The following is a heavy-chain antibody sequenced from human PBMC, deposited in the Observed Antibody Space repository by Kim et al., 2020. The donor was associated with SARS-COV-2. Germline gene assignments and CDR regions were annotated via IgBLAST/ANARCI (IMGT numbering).Heavy chain of an antibody. CDR1: GGTFSSYA. J-gene: IGHJ6*02. CDR3: AFGVVIKPTDYYYGMDV. V-gene: IGHV1-69*13. D-gene: IGHD3-3*01. Sequence: SVKVSCKASGGTFSSYAISWVRQAPGQGLEWMGGIIPIFGTANYAQKFQGRVTITADESTSTAYMELSSLRSEDTAVYYCAFGVVIKPTDYYYGMDVWGQGTTVTVSS. CDR2: IIPIFGTA.